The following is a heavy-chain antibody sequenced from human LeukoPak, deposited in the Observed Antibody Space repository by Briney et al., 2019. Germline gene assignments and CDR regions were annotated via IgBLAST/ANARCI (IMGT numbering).Heavy chain of an antibody. D-gene: IGHD6-19*01. CDR3: ARDMEQWLVGPFDY. CDR1: GYTFTNYG. Sequence: GASVKVSCRASGYTFTNYGISWVRQAPGQGLEWMGWISPYNGNTNYAQKLQGRVTVTTDTSTSTAYMELRSLTSDDTAVYYCARDMEQWLVGPFDYWGQGTLVTVSS. V-gene: IGHV1-18*01. J-gene: IGHJ4*02. CDR2: ISPYNGNT.